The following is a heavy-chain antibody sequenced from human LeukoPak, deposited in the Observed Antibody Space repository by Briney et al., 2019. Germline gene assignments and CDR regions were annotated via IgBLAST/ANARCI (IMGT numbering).Heavy chain of an antibody. CDR1: GITFSIYA. J-gene: IGHJ3*02. CDR3: AREDSSGALDI. CDR2: VWYDESNK. D-gene: IGHD3-22*01. V-gene: IGHV3-33*08. Sequence: PGGSLRLSCAASGITFSIYAMHWVRQAPGKGLEWVAVVWYDESNKYYVDSVKGRFTISRDNSKNTLYLQMNSLRVEDTALYYCAREDSSGALDIWGQGTMVTVSS.